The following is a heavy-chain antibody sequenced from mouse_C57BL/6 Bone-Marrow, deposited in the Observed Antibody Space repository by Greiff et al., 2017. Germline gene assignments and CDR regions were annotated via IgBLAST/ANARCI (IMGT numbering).Heavy chain of an antibody. J-gene: IGHJ3*01. D-gene: IGHD2-1*01. V-gene: IGHV14-1*01. CDR3: TADYGNPFAY. Sequence: VQLQQSGAELVRPGASVKLSCTASGFNITDYYMHWVKQRPEQGLEWIGRIDPEDGDTEYAPKFQGKATMTADTSSNTAYLQLSSLTSEYTAVYYCTADYGNPFAYWGQGTLVTVSA. CDR1: GFNITDYY. CDR2: IDPEDGDT.